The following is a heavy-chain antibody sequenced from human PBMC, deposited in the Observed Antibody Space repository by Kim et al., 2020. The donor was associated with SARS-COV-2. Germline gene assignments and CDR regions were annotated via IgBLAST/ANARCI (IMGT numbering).Heavy chain of an antibody. J-gene: IGHJ6*02. Sequence: SGPTLVNPTQTLTLTCTFSGFSLSRTGEAVGWIRQPPGKALECLALIFWDDDKRYSPSLKNRLTITKDTSSNQVVLTMTNMDPVDTATFYYVHRRFGDWSTSEAFDVWGQGTTVTVSS. V-gene: IGHV2-5*02. D-gene: IGHD2-21*02. CDR1: GFSLSRTGEA. CDR2: IFWDDDK. CDR3: VHRRFGDWSTSEAFDV.